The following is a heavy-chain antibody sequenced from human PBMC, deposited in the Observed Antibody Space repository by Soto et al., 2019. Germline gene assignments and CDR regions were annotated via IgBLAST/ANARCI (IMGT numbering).Heavy chain of an antibody. CDR2: IDHIAYS. Sequence: SETLSLTCAVYGGSFRCYYWTWIRQPPGKGLEWIGEIDHIAYSNNNPSLRSRVSISVDTSKNQFSLQLTSVTAADTAVYYCARAEYTYNYRGHDFWGQGTLVTVSS. CDR3: ARAEYTYNYRGHDF. J-gene: IGHJ4*02. V-gene: IGHV4-34*01. CDR1: GGSFRCYY. D-gene: IGHD5-12*01.